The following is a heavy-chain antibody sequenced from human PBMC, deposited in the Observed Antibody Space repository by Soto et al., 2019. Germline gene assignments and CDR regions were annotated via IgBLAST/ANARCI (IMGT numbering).Heavy chain of an antibody. Sequence: QVQLVESGGGLVKPGGSLRLSCAASGFTFSDYYMSWIRQAPGKGLEWVSYISSSGSTIYYADSVKGRFTISRDNAKNSLYLQMNSLRAEDTAVYYCASLGVVIPTLARYYYYGMDVWGQGTTVTVSS. CDR3: ASLGVVIPTLARYYYYGMDV. CDR1: GFTFSDYY. D-gene: IGHD3-3*01. CDR2: ISSSGSTI. J-gene: IGHJ6*02. V-gene: IGHV3-11*01.